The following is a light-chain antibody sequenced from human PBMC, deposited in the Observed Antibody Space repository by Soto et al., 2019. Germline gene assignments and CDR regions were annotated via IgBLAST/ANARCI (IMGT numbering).Light chain of an antibody. CDR1: SNDIGGYNY. J-gene: IGLJ2*01. CDR3: SSYTSSSTLL. Sequence: QSALTQPASVSGSPGQSITFSCTGTSNDIGGYNYVSWYQQHPGKAPKLMIFDVSNRPSGVSYRLSGSKSGNTASLTISGLQAEDEADYYCSSYTSSSTLLFGGGTKVTVL. V-gene: IGLV2-14*01. CDR2: DVS.